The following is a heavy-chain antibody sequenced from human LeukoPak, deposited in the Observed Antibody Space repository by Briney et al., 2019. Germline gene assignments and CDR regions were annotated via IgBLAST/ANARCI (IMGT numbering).Heavy chain of an antibody. CDR3: AKDLMALKVVAENLNAFDI. Sequence: GGSLRLSCAASGFTFSSYAMSWVRQAPGKGLEGVSAISGSGGSTYYADSVKGRFTISRDNSKNTLYLQMNSLRAEDTAVYYCAKDLMALKVVAENLNAFDIWGQGTMVTVSS. CDR2: ISGSGGST. CDR1: GFTFSSYA. D-gene: IGHD3-22*01. J-gene: IGHJ3*02. V-gene: IGHV3-23*01.